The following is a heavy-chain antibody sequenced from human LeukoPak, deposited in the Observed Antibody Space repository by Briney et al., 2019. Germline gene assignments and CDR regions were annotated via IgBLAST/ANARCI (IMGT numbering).Heavy chain of an antibody. Sequence: GRSLRLSCAASGFTFSSYAMHWVRQAPGKGLEWVAVISYDGSNKYYADSVKGRFTISRDNSKNTLYLQMNSLRAEDTAVYYCAREGGYVEYDYWGQGTLVTVSS. V-gene: IGHV3-30-3*01. J-gene: IGHJ4*02. D-gene: IGHD5-12*01. CDR2: ISYDGSNK. CDR3: AREGGYVEYDY. CDR1: GFTFSSYA.